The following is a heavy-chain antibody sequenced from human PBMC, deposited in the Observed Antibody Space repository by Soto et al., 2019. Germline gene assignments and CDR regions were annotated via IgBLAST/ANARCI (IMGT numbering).Heavy chain of an antibody. Sequence: SETLSPTCAVSGGSISSSDWWSWVRQPPGKGLEWIGEIYHSGSTNYNPSLKSRVTISVDKSKNQFSLKLSSVTAADTAVFYCARKRYYDSSGYPYFFDYWGKGTLVTVSS. V-gene: IGHV4-4*02. CDR2: IYHSGST. CDR3: ARKRYYDSSGYPYFFDY. CDR1: GGSISSSDW. J-gene: IGHJ4*02. D-gene: IGHD3-22*01.